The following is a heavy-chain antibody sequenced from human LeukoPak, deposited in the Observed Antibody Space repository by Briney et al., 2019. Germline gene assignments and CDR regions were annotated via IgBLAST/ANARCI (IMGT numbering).Heavy chain of an antibody. CDR3: ARSRVIGGRRASNDY. J-gene: IGHJ4*02. V-gene: IGHV3-21*01. D-gene: IGHD3-16*01. Sequence: GGSLRLSCAASGFTFSSYSMNWVRQAPGKGLEWASSISSSSSYIYYADSVKGRFTISRDNAKNSLYLQMNSLRAEDTAVYYCARSRVIGGRRASNDYWGQGTLVTVSS. CDR1: GFTFSSYS. CDR2: ISSSSSYI.